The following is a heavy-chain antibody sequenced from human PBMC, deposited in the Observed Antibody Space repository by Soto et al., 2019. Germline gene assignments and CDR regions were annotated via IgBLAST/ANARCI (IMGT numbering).Heavy chain of an antibody. J-gene: IGHJ5*02. CDR2: ISGSGGST. CDR3: AKVDALARITMIRGGWFDP. D-gene: IGHD3-22*01. CDR1: GFTFSSYA. Sequence: GGSLRLFCAASGFTFSSYAMSWVRQAPGKGLEWVSAISGSGGSTYYADSVKGRFTISRDNSKNTLYLQMNSLRAEDTAVYYCAKVDALARITMIRGGWFDPWGQGTLVTVSS. V-gene: IGHV3-23*01.